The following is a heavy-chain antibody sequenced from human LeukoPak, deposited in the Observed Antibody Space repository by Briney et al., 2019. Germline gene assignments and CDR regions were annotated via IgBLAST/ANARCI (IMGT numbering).Heavy chain of an antibody. CDR1: GFTFSSYA. CDR3: VKGRCSGSSCYGGDY. J-gene: IGHJ4*02. Sequence: GGSLRLSCSASGFTFSSYAMNWVRQAPGKGLEYVSAITSNGGSTYYADSVKGRFTISRDNSKNTLYLQMSSLRAEDTPVYYCVKGRCSGSSCYGGDYWGQGTLVTVSS. D-gene: IGHD2-2*01. V-gene: IGHV3-64D*06. CDR2: ITSNGGST.